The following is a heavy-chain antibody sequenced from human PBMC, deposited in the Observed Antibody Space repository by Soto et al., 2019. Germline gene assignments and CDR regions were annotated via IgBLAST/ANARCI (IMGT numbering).Heavy chain of an antibody. CDR3: ARHRDGYNYWFDP. CDR1: GGSISSYY. CDR2: IYYSGST. J-gene: IGHJ5*02. V-gene: IGHV4-59*01. Sequence: SETLSLTCTVSGGSISSYYWSWIRQPPGKGLEWIGYIYYSGSTNYNPSLKSRVTISADTSKNQFSLKLSSVTAADTAVYYCARHRDGYNYWFDPWGQGTLVTVSS. D-gene: IGHD5-12*01.